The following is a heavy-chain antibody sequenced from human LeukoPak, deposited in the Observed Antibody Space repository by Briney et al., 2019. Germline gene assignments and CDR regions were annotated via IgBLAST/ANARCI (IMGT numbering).Heavy chain of an antibody. Sequence: SETLSLTCSVSGGSISTYYWTWIRQPPGKGLEWIGYIYYSGSTNYNPSLKSRVTISLDTSKNQFSLKLSSVTAADTAVYYCARVAAAGTEFDYWGQGTLVTVSS. CDR3: ARVAAAGTEFDY. D-gene: IGHD6-13*01. V-gene: IGHV4-59*01. CDR1: GGSISTYY. CDR2: IYYSGST. J-gene: IGHJ4*02.